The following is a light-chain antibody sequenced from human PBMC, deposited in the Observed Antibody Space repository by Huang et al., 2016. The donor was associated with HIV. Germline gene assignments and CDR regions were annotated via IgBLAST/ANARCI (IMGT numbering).Light chain of an antibody. CDR1: QSVSSN. J-gene: IGKJ2*01. Sequence: EIVLTQSPATLSLSPGERATLSCRTSQSVSSNLAWYQQKPGQAPRLLIYDASTRATGIPARFSGSGFGTDFTLTISSLEPEDFAVYYCQQRTNWRTFGQGTKLETK. V-gene: IGKV3-11*01. CDR3: QQRTNWRT. CDR2: DAS.